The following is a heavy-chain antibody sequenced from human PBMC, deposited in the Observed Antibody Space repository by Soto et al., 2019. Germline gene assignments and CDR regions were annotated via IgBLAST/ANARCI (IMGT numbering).Heavy chain of an antibody. D-gene: IGHD3-16*01. Sequence: GGSLRLSCAASGLTVSSTYMSWVRQAPGKGLEWVALISYDGSYKYYADSVKGRFTISRDNSKNTLYLQMNSLRAEDTAVYYCAKRAWGTYYFDYWGQGTLVTVSS. J-gene: IGHJ4*02. CDR1: GLTVSSTY. CDR2: ISYDGSYK. V-gene: IGHV3-30*18. CDR3: AKRAWGTYYFDY.